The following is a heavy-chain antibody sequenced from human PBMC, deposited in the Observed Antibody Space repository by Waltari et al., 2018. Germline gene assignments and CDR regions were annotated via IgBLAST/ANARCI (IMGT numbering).Heavy chain of an antibody. D-gene: IGHD2-8*02. Sequence: QVQLQESGPGLVKPSGTLSLTCAVSVGSISSSTWWSWVRQLTGKGLEWIGEIYHSGSTNYNPSLKSRVTISVDKSKNQFSLKLSSVTAADTAVYYCARQYCTGGVCYTAVDYWGQGTLVTVSS. V-gene: IGHV4-4*02. CDR2: IYHSGST. J-gene: IGHJ4*02. CDR3: ARQYCTGGVCYTAVDY. CDR1: VGSISSSTW.